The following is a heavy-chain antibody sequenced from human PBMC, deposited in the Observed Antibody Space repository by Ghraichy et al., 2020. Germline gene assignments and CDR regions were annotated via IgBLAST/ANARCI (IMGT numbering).Heavy chain of an antibody. D-gene: IGHD2-21*01. J-gene: IGHJ3*02. Sequence: GGSLRLSCAASGFTFSNYAMNWVRQAPGKGLEWVSTISGSDGSTSYADSVKGRFTISRDNSKNTLFLQMNSLRAEDTAVYYCPKDHISPWGGLDIWGLGTMVTVS. CDR2: ISGSDGST. CDR1: GFTFSNYA. V-gene: IGHV3-23*01. CDR3: PKDHISPWGGLDI.